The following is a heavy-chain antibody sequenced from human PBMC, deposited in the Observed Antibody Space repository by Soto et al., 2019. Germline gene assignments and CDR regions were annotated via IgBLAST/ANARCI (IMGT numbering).Heavy chain of an antibody. CDR1: GCTFSNYW. D-gene: IGHD3-10*01. J-gene: IGHJ4*01. CDR3: ARVGSYDSFDH. Sequence: PGGSLRLSCAASGCTFSNYWMNWVRQAPGKGLVWVSRSNGDGSSTTYADSVKGRFTISRDTAKNTLYLQMDSLRAEDTAVYYCARVGSYDSFDHWGHGTLVTVSS. CDR2: SNGDGSST. V-gene: IGHV3-74*01.